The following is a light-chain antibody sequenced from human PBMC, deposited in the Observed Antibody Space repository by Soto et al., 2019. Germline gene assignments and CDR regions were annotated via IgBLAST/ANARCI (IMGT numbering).Light chain of an antibody. CDR3: GSYRSSNTLVV. CDR1: SRDIGNYNY. V-gene: IGLV2-14*01. CDR2: EVS. Sequence: QSALTQPASVSGSPGQSITISCTGTSRDIGNYNYVSWYQQLPGKAPKLVIYEVSNRPSGISDRFSGSKSGQTASLTISGLQTEDEADYFCGSYRSSNTLVVVGGRTQLTVL. J-gene: IGLJ3*02.